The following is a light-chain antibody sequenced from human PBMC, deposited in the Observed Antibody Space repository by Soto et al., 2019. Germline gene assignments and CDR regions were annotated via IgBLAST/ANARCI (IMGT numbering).Light chain of an antibody. Sequence: DIQLTQSPSFLSASVGDRVTITCRASQGIASFLAWYQQKPGKAPRLLIYSASTLQCGVSLRFSGSGSGTEVTLSISSLQSEDFATYYCQQFNSYPPTFGQGTKVEIK. J-gene: IGKJ1*01. CDR3: QQFNSYPPT. V-gene: IGKV1-9*01. CDR2: SAS. CDR1: QGIASF.